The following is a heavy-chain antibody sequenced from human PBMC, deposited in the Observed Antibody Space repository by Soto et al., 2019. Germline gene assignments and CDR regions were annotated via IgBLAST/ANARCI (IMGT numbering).Heavy chain of an antibody. CDR1: GYTFTSYY. CDR3: ARDRNAAAGDPIYYYYGMDV. Sequence: ASVKVSCKASGYTFTSYYMHWVRQAPGQGLEWMGIINPSGGSTSYAQKFQGRVTMTRDTSTSTVYMELSSLRSEDTAVYYCARDRNAAAGDPIYYYYGMDVWGQGTTVTVSS. V-gene: IGHV1-46*01. J-gene: IGHJ6*02. CDR2: INPSGGST. D-gene: IGHD6-13*01.